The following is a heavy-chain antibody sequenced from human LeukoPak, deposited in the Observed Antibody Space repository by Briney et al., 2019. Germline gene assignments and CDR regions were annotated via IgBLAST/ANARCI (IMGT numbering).Heavy chain of an antibody. Sequence: PSETLSLTCTVSNGSITTNSYYWGWIRQPPGKGLEWIGTIFPNGSTNYNPSLKSRVTITVDTSKNQFSLNLNSVTSADTAVYYCARPWGVGAPFDPWGPGTLVTVSS. CDR2: IFPNGST. J-gene: IGHJ5*02. D-gene: IGHD1-26*01. V-gene: IGHV4-39*01. CDR3: ARPWGVGAPFDP. CDR1: NGSITTNSYY.